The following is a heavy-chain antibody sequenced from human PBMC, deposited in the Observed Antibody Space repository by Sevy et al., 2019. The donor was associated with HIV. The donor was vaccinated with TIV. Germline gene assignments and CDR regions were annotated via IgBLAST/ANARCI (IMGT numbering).Heavy chain of an antibody. Sequence: SETLSLTCAVYGGSFSGYYCSWIRQPPGKGLEWIGEINHSVSTNYNPSLRSPVTISVDTSKNQFSLKLSSVTAADTAVYYCASQSIAARSYYWGQGTLVTVSS. CDR3: ASQSIAARSYY. CDR2: INHSVST. V-gene: IGHV4-34*01. D-gene: IGHD6-6*01. CDR1: GGSFSGYY. J-gene: IGHJ4*02.